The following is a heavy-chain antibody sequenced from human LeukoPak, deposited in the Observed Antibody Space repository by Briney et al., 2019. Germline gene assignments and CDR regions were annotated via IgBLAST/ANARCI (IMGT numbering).Heavy chain of an antibody. J-gene: IGHJ4*02. Sequence: KSSETLSLTCTVSGGSISSYYWSWIRQPAGKGLEWIGRTHTSGSTNYNPSLKSRVTMSVDTSKNQFSLKLSSVTAADTAVYYCARDGYYYDSSGSSPLDYWGQGTLVTVSS. V-gene: IGHV4-4*07. D-gene: IGHD3-22*01. CDR2: THTSGST. CDR1: GGSISSYY. CDR3: ARDGYYYDSSGSSPLDY.